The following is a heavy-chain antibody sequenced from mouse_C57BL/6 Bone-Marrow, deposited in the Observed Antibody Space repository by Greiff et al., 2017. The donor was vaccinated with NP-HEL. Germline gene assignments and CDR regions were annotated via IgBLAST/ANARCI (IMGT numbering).Heavy chain of an antibody. D-gene: IGHD1-1*01. J-gene: IGHJ1*03. CDR2: IYPRSGNT. V-gene: IGHV1-81*01. Sequence: QVQLQQSGAELARPGASVKLSCKASGYTFTSYGISWVKQRTGQGLEWIGEIYPRSGNTYYNEKFKGKATLTADKSSSTAYMELRSLTSEDSAVYFCANGELLRPYFDVWGTGTTVTVSS. CDR3: ANGELLRPYFDV. CDR1: GYTFTSYG.